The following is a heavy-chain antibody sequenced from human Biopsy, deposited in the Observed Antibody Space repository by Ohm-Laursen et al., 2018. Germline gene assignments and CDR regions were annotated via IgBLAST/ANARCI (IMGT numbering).Heavy chain of an antibody. J-gene: IGHJ5*02. Sequence: ASVKVSCKASGYTFTTYGISWVRQAPGQGLEWMGGIIGIFRTAHYAQKFQGRVTITADEFMSTAYMELSSLRSEDTAVYYCARGGDYNWNNGWFDPWGQGTLVTVSS. CDR3: ARGGDYNWNNGWFDP. CDR1: GYTFTTYG. D-gene: IGHD1/OR15-1a*01. V-gene: IGHV1-69*13. CDR2: IIGIFRTA.